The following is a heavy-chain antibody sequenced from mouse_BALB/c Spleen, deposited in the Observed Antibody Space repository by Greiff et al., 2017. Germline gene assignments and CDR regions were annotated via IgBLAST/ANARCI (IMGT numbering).Heavy chain of an antibody. J-gene: IGHJ1*01. CDR3: TRTGTDWYFDV. D-gene: IGHD3-3*01. Sequence: EVQGVESGGGLVKPGGSLKLSCAASGFTFSSYAMSWVRQTPEKRLEWVASISSGGSTYYPDSVKGRFTISRDNAKNTLYLQMSSLKSEDTAMYYCTRTGTDWYFDVWGAGTTVTVSS. CDR1: GFTFSSYA. V-gene: IGHV5-6-5*01. CDR2: ISSGGST.